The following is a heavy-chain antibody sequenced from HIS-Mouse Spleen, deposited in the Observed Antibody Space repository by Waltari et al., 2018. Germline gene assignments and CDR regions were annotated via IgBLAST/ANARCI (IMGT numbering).Heavy chain of an antibody. J-gene: IGHJ4*02. D-gene: IGHD7-27*01. CDR2: ISYDGSNK. V-gene: IGHV3-30-3*01. Sequence: QVQLVESGGGVVQPGRSLRLSCAASGFTFSSYAMHWVRQAPGKGLEWVAVISYDGSNKYYADFVKGRFTISRDNSKNTLYLQMNSLRAEDTAVYYCARDRLGIDYWGQGTLVTVSS. CDR3: ARDRLGIDY. CDR1: GFTFSSYA.